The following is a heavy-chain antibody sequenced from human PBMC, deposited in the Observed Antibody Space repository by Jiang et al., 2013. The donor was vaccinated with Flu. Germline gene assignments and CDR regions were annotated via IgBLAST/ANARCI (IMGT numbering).Heavy chain of an antibody. CDR3: ARIQESSSPYYYGMDV. CDR1: LTATGMC. CDR2: IDWDDDK. J-gene: IGHJ6*02. Sequence: LTATGMCVTWIRQPPGKALEWLALIDWDDDKYYNTSLKTRLTISKDTSKNQVVLTMTNMDPVGTATYYCARIQESSSPYYYGMDVWGQGTTVTVSS. V-gene: IGHV2-70*01. D-gene: IGHD6-6*01.